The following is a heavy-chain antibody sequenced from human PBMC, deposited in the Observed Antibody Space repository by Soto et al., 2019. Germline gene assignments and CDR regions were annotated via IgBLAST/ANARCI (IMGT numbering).Heavy chain of an antibody. J-gene: IGHJ2*01. CDR3: VRDLRDDYGDYVDWYFDL. CDR1: GYTFTSYY. Sequence: QVQLVQSGAEVKKPGASVKVSCKASGYTFTSYYMHWVRQAPGQGLEWMGIINPSGGSTSYAQKFQGRVTMTRDTSTSTVYMELSSLRSEDTAVYYCVRDLRDDYGDYVDWYFDLWGRGTLVTVS. D-gene: IGHD4-17*01. CDR2: INPSGGST. V-gene: IGHV1-46*01.